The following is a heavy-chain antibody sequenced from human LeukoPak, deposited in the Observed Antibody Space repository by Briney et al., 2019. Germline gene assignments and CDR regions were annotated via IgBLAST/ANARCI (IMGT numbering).Heavy chain of an antibody. V-gene: IGHV4-39*07. CDR3: ARDRKYYYHMDV. CDR1: GGSISSGTYY. Sequence: PSETLSLTCTVSGGSISSGTYYWAWIRQPPGKGLEWIGTIYHSGSAYYNPSLKSRVTISVDTSKNQFSLNLTSLTAADTAVYYCARDRKYYYHMDVWGKGTTVTVSS. D-gene: IGHD1-14*01. CDR2: IYHSGSA. J-gene: IGHJ6*03.